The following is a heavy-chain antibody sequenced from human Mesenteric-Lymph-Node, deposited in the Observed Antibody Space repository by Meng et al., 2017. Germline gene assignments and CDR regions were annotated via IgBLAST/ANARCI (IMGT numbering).Heavy chain of an antibody. J-gene: IGHJ4*02. D-gene: IGHD3-10*01. CDR2: FSNDGSEE. CDR3: AREKSRFGELEL. Sequence: QVCRAGSWVGLVHPWSSQRLPWVASGFTFSTDAMNWVSQAPGKGLEWMAVFSNDGSEEYYAESMKGRFTISRDNPKNTLNLQINSLRAEDTAVYYCAREKSRFGELELWGQGTLVTVSS. CDR1: GFTFSTDA. V-gene: IGHV3-30*04.